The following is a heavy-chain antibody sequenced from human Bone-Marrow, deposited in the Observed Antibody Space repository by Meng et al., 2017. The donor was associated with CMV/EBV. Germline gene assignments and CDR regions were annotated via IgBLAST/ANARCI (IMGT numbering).Heavy chain of an antibody. CDR1: GGSFSGYY. V-gene: IGHV4-34*01. Sequence: SETLSLTCAVYGGSFSGYYWSWIRQPPGKGLEWIGEINHSGSTNYNPSLKSRVTISVDTSKIQFYMKLSSVTAADTAVYYCARGPNYDFWSGYQYYFDYWGQGPLVTVYS. J-gene: IGHJ4*02. CDR3: ARGPNYDFWSGYQYYFDY. CDR2: INHSGST. D-gene: IGHD3-3*01.